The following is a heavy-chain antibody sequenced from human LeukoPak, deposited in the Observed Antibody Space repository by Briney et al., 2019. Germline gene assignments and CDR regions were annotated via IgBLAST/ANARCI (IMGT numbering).Heavy chain of an antibody. V-gene: IGHV1-18*01. CDR2: ISAYNGNT. CDR3: ARGDYYDSSGYYPAGYFDY. Sequence: ASVKVSCKASGGTFSSYAISWVRQAPGQGLEWMGWISAYNGNTNYAQKLQGRVTMTTDTSTSTAYMELRSLRSDDTAVYYCARGDYYDSSGYYPAGYFDYWGQGTLVTVSS. CDR1: GGTFSSYA. J-gene: IGHJ4*02. D-gene: IGHD3-22*01.